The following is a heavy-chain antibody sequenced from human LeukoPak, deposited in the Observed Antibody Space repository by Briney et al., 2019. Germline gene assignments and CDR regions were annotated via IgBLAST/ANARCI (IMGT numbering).Heavy chain of an antibody. J-gene: IGHJ6*02. V-gene: IGHV1-3*01. CDR2: INAGNGNT. Sequence: ASVKVSCKASGYTFTSYAMHWVRQAPGQRLEWTGWINAGNGNTKYSQKFQGRVTITRDTSASTAYMELSSLRSEDTAVYYCASRGYSYGFGYYYYGMDVWGQGTTVTVSS. D-gene: IGHD5-18*01. CDR3: ASRGYSYGFGYYYYGMDV. CDR1: GYTFTSYA.